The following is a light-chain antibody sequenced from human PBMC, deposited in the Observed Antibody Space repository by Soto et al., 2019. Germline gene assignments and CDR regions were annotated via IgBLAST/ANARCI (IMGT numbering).Light chain of an antibody. V-gene: IGKV1-17*01. J-gene: IGKJ1*01. CDR2: AAS. CDR1: QSIINY. Sequence: DSQMTQSPSSLSASVGDRVTITCRASQSIINYLNWYQRKPGKAPKLLIYAASSLQSGVPSRFSGSGSGTEFTLTISSLQPEDFATYYCLQHNSYPRTFGQGTKVDIK. CDR3: LQHNSYPRT.